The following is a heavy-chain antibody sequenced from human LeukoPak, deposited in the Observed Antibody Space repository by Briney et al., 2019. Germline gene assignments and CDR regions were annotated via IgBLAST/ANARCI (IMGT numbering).Heavy chain of an antibody. CDR3: ARDGSSSRSRGGGAFDI. CDR1: GYTFTSYG. CDR2: ISAYNSNT. J-gene: IGHJ3*02. Sequence: GASVKVSCKASGYTFTSYGISWVRQAPGQGLEWMGWISAYNSNTNYAQKLQGRVTMTTDTSTSTAYMELRSLRSDDTAVYYCARDGSSSRSRGGGAFDIWGQGTMVTVSS. D-gene: IGHD6-13*01. V-gene: IGHV1-18*01.